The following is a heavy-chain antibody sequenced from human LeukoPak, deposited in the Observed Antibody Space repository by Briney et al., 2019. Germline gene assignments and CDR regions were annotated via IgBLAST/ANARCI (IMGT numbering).Heavy chain of an antibody. Sequence: PGGSLRLSCAASGFTFSSNGVHWVRQAPGKGLEWVAFIRYDGRNKYYGDSVKGRFTISRDNSQNTLFLQMNSLRVEDTAVYYCAKDHGDNYGSFFPYWGQGILVTVSS. D-gene: IGHD5-18*01. V-gene: IGHV3-30*02. CDR3: AKDHGDNYGSFFPY. CDR2: IRYDGRNK. J-gene: IGHJ4*02. CDR1: GFTFSSNG.